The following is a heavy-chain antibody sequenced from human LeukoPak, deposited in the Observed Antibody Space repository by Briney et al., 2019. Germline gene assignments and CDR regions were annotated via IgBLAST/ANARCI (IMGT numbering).Heavy chain of an antibody. Sequence: GGSLRLSCAASGFSFGGFSMSWVRQAPGKGLQWVATMKEYGSDIFYVDSVKGRLTISRDNAKNSLYLQMNSLRDEDTGVYYCARPRGCGTSRCNNFDYWGQGTLVTVSS. CDR2: MKEYGSDI. J-gene: IGHJ4*02. D-gene: IGHD2-21*01. CDR1: GFSFGGFS. V-gene: IGHV3-7*01. CDR3: ARPRGCGTSRCNNFDY.